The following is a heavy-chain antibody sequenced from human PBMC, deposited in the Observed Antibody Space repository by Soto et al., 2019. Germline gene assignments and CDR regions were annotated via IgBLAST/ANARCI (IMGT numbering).Heavy chain of an antibody. CDR2: ITSSSGTM. D-gene: IGHD2-2*01. V-gene: IGHV3-48*01. CDR1: GFTFRTHS. J-gene: IGHJ4*02. Sequence: PGGSLRHSCAASGFTFRTHSMHWVRQAPGKGLEWISYITSSSGTMYADSVKGRFTISRDNAKNSLYLQMNSLRAEDTAVYFCVGEVGFQLIYWGQGTLVTVSS. CDR3: VGEVGFQLIY.